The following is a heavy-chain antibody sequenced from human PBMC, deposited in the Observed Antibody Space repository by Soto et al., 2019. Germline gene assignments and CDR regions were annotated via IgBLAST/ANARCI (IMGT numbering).Heavy chain of an antibody. CDR1: GFTFSSFA. V-gene: IGHV3-23*01. J-gene: IGHJ4*02. CDR2: ISCSGGST. D-gene: IGHD3-22*01. Sequence: GGSLRLPCAASGFTFSSFAMRWVRQAPGKGLEWVSAISCSGGSTDYADSVKGRFTISRDNSRNTLFLQMNSLRAEDTAVYYCARDYYKYYDSSGYDRCPAYWGQGTLVTVSS. CDR3: ARDYYKYYDSSGYDRCPAY.